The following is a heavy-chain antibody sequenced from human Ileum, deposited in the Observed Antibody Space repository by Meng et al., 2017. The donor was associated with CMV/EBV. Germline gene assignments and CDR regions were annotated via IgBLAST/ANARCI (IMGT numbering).Heavy chain of an antibody. V-gene: IGHV3-53*01. D-gene: IGHD3-10*01. Sequence: GESPKTSCAAPGLTVSSNYISWVRQAPGKGLERVSVIYSGGSTYYADSVKGRFTISRDNSKNTLYLQMNSLRAEDTAVYYCARVRFGELCLDVWGQGTTVTVSS. J-gene: IGHJ6*02. CDR2: IYSGGST. CDR3: ARVRFGELCLDV. CDR1: GLTVSSNY.